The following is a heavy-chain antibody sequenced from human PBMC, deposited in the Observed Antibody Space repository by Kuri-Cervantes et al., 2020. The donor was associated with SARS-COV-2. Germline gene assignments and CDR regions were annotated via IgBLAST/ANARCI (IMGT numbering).Heavy chain of an antibody. V-gene: IGHV4-39*01. CDR3: AIICGGSCYSIRDY. Sequence: ESLKISCAVYGGSFSGYYWGWIRQPPGKGLEWIGSTYYSGSTYYNPSLKSRVTISVDTSKNQFSLKLSSVTAADTAVYYCAIICGGSCYSIRDYWGQGTLVTVSS. CDR1: GGSFSGYY. CDR2: TYYSGST. J-gene: IGHJ4*02. D-gene: IGHD2-15*01.